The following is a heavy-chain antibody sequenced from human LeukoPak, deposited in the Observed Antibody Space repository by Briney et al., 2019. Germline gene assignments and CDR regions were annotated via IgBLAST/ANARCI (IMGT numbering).Heavy chain of an antibody. CDR1: GGTFNNYA. V-gene: IGHV1-2*02. CDR2: INPHSGCT. J-gene: IGHJ6*03. D-gene: IGHD3-22*01. CDR3: ARVRSDSHNDYYYYYYMDV. Sequence: ASVKVSCKASGGTFNNYAINWVRQAPGQGLEWMGWINPHSGCTDYVQHFQGRVTMTRDTSISTAYLELSRLRSDDTAVYFCARVRSDSHNDYYYYYYMDVWGKGTTVTVSS.